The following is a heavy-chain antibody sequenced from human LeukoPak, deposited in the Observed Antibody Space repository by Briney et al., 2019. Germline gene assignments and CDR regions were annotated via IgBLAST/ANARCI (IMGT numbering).Heavy chain of an antibody. Sequence: SEALSLTCSVSGGSISGYYWSWIRQPPGQTLEWIGYIYSSGSTNYNPSLQSRVTMSVDTSMNQFSLRLSSVTAADTAVYYCARHRRFVVPDVWGKGTTVTVSS. CDR3: ARHRRFVVPDV. J-gene: IGHJ6*04. CDR1: GGSISGYY. D-gene: IGHD3-3*01. V-gene: IGHV4-4*09. CDR2: IYSSGST.